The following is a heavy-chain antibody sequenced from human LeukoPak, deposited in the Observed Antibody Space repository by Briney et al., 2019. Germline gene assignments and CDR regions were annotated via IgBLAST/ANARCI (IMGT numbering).Heavy chain of an antibody. CDR2: INSDGYST. Sequence: PGGSLRLSCAASGFTFNTYWMHWVRQAPGKGLVWVSRINSDGYSTFYADSVKGRFTISRDNVKNTLYLQMNSLRAEDTAVYYCARASAGTRNAFDIWGKGQWSPSPQ. CDR1: GFTFNTYW. CDR3: ARASAGTRNAFDI. J-gene: IGHJ3*02. V-gene: IGHV3-74*01. D-gene: IGHD6-19*01.